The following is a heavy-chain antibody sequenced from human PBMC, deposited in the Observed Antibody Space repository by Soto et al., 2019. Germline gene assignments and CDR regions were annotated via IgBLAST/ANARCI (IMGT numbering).Heavy chain of an antibody. Sequence: QVQLVQSGAEVKKPGSSVKVSCKASGGTFSSYAISWVRQAPGQALEWMGGIIPIFGTANYAQKFQGRVTITADESTSTAYMELSSLRSEDTAVYYCASPLHCSSTSCPFDYWGQGTLVTVSS. CDR3: ASPLHCSSTSCPFDY. CDR2: IIPIFGTA. J-gene: IGHJ4*02. V-gene: IGHV1-69*01. CDR1: GGTFSSYA. D-gene: IGHD2-2*01.